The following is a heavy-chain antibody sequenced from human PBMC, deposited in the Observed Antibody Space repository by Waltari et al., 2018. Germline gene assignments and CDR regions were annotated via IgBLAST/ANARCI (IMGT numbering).Heavy chain of an antibody. CDR1: GYTLTTFS. D-gene: IGHD5-18*01. V-gene: IGHV1-3*01. Sequence: QVQLVQSGAEVKKSGASVKVSCKASGYTLTTFSIHWVRQAPGQRLEWMGWINAGNGDRKYSQKFQGRLTFTRDTSANTAYMDLSSLRSEDTAVYYCTRGIKRGYSSGPENFDYWGQGALVTVSS. CDR2: INAGNGDR. CDR3: TRGIKRGYSSGPENFDY. J-gene: IGHJ4*02.